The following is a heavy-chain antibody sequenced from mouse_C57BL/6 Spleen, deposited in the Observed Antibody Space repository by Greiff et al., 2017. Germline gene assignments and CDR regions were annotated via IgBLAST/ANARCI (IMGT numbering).Heavy chain of an antibody. D-gene: IGHD1-1*01. J-gene: IGHJ4*01. CDR1: GFSLTSYG. CDR2: IWSDGST. Sequence: LQESGPGLVAPSQSLSITCTVSGFSLTSYGVHWVRQPPGKGLEWLVVIWSDGSTTYNSALKSRLSISKDNSQSQVFLKMNSLQTDDTAMYNCARQVTTVVGAMDYWGQGTSVTVSS. CDR3: ARQVTTVVGAMDY. V-gene: IGHV2-6-1*01.